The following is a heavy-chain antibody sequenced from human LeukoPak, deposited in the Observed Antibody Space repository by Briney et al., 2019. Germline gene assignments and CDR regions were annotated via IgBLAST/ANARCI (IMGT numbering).Heavy chain of an antibody. V-gene: IGHV1-8*01. D-gene: IGHD4-17*01. Sequence: ASVKVSCKASGDTFTNYEINWVRQAPGQGLEWMGWMNPKSGKTGYGQKFQGRVTMTRNTSITTAYTELSSLRPEDTAVYFCARVHDYGDYDPDYWGQGTLVTVSS. CDR2: MNPKSGKT. J-gene: IGHJ4*02. CDR1: GDTFTNYE. CDR3: ARVHDYGDYDPDY.